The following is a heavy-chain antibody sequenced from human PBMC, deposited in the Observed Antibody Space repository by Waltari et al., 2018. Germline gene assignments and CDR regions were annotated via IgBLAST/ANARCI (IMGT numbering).Heavy chain of an antibody. CDR2: ISSSGSTI. CDR3: ARASGYSYGFGAFDI. V-gene: IGHV3-48*03. D-gene: IGHD5-18*01. Sequence: EVQLVESGGGLVQPGGSLRLSCAASGFTLSSYEMNWVRQAPGKGLEWVSYISSSGSTIYYADSVKGRFTISRDNAKNSLYLQMNSLRAEDTAVYYCARASGYSYGFGAFDIWGQGTMVTVSS. CDR1: GFTLSSYE. J-gene: IGHJ3*02.